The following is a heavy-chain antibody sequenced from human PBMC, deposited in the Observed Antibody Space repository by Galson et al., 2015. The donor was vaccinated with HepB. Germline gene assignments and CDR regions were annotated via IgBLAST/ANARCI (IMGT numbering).Heavy chain of an antibody. CDR3: ARRAGASGGFSFDY. J-gene: IGHJ4*02. V-gene: IGHV3-30*04. Sequence: RLSCAASGFPFSNYAMHWVRQTPGKGLEWMTVILHDAHNRYYADSVEGRFTVSRDNSKNTVYLQMHSLRPEDTAIYYCARRAGASGGFSFDYWGQGSLVTVSS. CDR1: GFPFSNYA. D-gene: IGHD3-16*01. CDR2: ILHDAHNR.